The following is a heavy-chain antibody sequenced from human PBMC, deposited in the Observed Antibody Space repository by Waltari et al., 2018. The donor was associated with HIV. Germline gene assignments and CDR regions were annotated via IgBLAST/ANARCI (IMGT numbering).Heavy chain of an antibody. V-gene: IGHV3-30*01. D-gene: IGHD3-3*01. CDR1: GFIFSSYA. J-gene: IGHJ4*02. Sequence: VQLVESGGGVVQPGRSLRLSCAASGFIFSSYAMHWVRQAPGKGLGWVAVISSDGGNKYYADSVEGRFTISRDNSKNTLYLQMNSLRAEDTAVYYCASDYYDFWSGYYRASYFDYWGQGTLVTVSS. CDR2: ISSDGGNK. CDR3: ASDYYDFWSGYYRASYFDY.